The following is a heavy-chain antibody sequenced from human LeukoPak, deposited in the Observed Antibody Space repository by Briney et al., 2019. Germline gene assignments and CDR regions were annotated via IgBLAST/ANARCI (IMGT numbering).Heavy chain of an antibody. CDR2: ITNSGLGSVK. CDR3: AKDRLSYDFWSGPAGAFDI. D-gene: IGHD3-3*01. CDR1: GFTFTNYF. Sequence: PGGSLRLSCAASGFTFTNYFVAWIRQAPGRGLECVAYITNSGLGSVKYYADSVRGRFTVSRDNAKNSLYLQMNSLRAEDTAVYYCAKDRLSYDFWSGPAGAFDIWGQGTMVTVSS. V-gene: IGHV3-11*04. J-gene: IGHJ3*02.